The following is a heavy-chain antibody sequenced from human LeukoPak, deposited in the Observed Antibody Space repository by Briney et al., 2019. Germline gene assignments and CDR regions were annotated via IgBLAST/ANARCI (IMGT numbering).Heavy chain of an antibody. CDR3: AKEMVGYPGGMDV. V-gene: IGHV3-30*18. Sequence: GGSLRLSCAASGFTFSSYGMHWVRQAPGKGLEWVAVISYDGSNKYYADSVKGRFTISRDNSKNTLYLQMNSLRAEDTAVYYCAKEMVGYPGGMDVWGQGTTVTVSS. J-gene: IGHJ6*02. D-gene: IGHD2-8*01. CDR1: GFTFSSYG. CDR2: ISYDGSNK.